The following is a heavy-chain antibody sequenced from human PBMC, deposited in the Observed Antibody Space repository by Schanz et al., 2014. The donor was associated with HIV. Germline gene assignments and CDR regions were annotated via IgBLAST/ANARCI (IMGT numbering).Heavy chain of an antibody. D-gene: IGHD3-3*01. Sequence: QVQLQESGPGLVKPSQTLSLTCTVSGGSISSGGHYWSWIRQHPGKGLEWIGYIYASGSTYYNPSLTSRVTIAVDTSKNQFSLRLNSVTAADTAVYFCARASPGFYDLSSGNTPLNWFDPWGQGTLVTVSS. CDR3: ARASPGFYDLSSGNTPLNWFDP. J-gene: IGHJ5*02. CDR1: GGSISSGGHY. CDR2: IYASGST. V-gene: IGHV4-31*03.